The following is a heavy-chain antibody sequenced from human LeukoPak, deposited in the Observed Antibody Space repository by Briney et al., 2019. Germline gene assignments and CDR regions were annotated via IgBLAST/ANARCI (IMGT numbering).Heavy chain of an antibody. CDR1: GYSITSGYY. CDR3: ARAGYCSGVSCYSAVPGKY. Sequence: SETLSLTCTVSGYSITSGYYWAWIRQSPGKGLEWIGSIYHSGNTYYNPSLKSRVIILVDTSKNQFSLQLGSVTPTDTAVYYCARAGYCSGVSCYSAVPGKYWGQGAQVTVSS. V-gene: IGHV4-38-2*02. J-gene: IGHJ4*02. D-gene: IGHD2-15*01. CDR2: IYHSGNT.